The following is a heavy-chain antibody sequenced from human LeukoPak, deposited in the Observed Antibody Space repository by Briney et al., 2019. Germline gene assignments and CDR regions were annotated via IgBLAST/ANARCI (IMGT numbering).Heavy chain of an antibody. J-gene: IGHJ3*02. D-gene: IGHD1-26*01. CDR2: ISSSSSYK. Sequence: GGSLRLSCAASGFTFSSYSMNWVRQAPGKGLEWVSSISSSSSYKYYADSVKGRFNISRDNAKNSLYRQMNTLRAEDTVVYYCARVGSLSRATHDAFDIWGQGTMVTVSS. CDR3: ARVGSLSRATHDAFDI. CDR1: GFTFSSYS. V-gene: IGHV3-21*01.